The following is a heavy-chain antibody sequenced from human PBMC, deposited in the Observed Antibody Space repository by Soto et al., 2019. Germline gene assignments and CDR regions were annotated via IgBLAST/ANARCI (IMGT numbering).Heavy chain of an antibody. CDR3: ARGVTAYSSSWTGAFDI. CDR1: GGSISSSSYY. D-gene: IGHD6-13*01. J-gene: IGHJ3*02. Sequence: QLQLQESGPGLVKPSETLSLTCTVSGGSISSSSYYWGWIRQPPGKGLEWIGSIYYSGSTYYNPSLKSRVTTSVDTSKNQFSLKLSSVTAADTAVYYCARGVTAYSSSWTGAFDIWGQGTMVTVSS. V-gene: IGHV4-39*01. CDR2: IYYSGST.